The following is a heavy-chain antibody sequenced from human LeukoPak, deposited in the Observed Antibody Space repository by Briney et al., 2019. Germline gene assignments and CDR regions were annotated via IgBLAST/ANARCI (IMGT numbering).Heavy chain of an antibody. CDR1: GGSISSGGYY. J-gene: IGHJ4*02. Sequence: ASQTLSLTCTVSGGSISSGGYYWSWIRQPPGKGLEWIGYIYHSGSTYYNPSLKSRVTISVDRSKNQFSLKLSSVTAADTAVYYCARVGNSSSWFFDYWGQGTLVTVSS. V-gene: IGHV4-30-2*01. D-gene: IGHD6-13*01. CDR3: ARVGNSSSWFFDY. CDR2: IYHSGST.